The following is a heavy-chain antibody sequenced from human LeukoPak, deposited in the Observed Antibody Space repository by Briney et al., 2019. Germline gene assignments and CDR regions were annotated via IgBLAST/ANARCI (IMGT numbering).Heavy chain of an antibody. V-gene: IGHV3-15*01. CDR2: VKGKADGGTT. CDR3: TTHILTGDFDY. D-gene: IGHD7-27*01. CDR1: GFTFANAW. Sequence: GGSLRLSCAASGFTFANAWMSWVRQAPGKGLEWVGRVKGKADGGTTGYAAPVKGRFTISRDDSSNTMYLQMSSLKTEDTAMYYCTTHILTGDFDYWGQGILVTVSS. J-gene: IGHJ4*02.